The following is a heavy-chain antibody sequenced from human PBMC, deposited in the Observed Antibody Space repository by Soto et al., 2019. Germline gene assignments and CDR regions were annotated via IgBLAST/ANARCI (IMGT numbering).Heavy chain of an antibody. CDR3: AKIRFGELFGGGVGYYFDY. D-gene: IGHD3-10*01. CDR2: ISGSGGST. J-gene: IGHJ4*02. V-gene: IGHV3-23*01. CDR1: GFTFSSYA. Sequence: EVQLLESGGGLVQPGGSLRLSCAASGFTFSSYAMSWVRQAPGKGLEWVSAISGSGGSTYYADSVKGRFTISRDNSKNTLYLQMNSLRAEDTAVYYCAKIRFGELFGGGVGYYFDYWGQGTLVTVSS.